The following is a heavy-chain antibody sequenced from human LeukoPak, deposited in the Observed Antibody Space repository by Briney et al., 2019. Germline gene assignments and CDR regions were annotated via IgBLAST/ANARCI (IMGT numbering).Heavy chain of an antibody. CDR2: IKQDGSEK. V-gene: IGHV3-7*01. J-gene: IGHJ4*02. D-gene: IGHD6-13*01. CDR1: GFTFSTYW. Sequence: GGSLRLSCGASGFTFSTYWMRWVRQAPGKGVEGVGNIKQDGSEKYYVDSVKGRFTISRDNAKNSLYLQMNSLRAEDTAMYYCARDSAGNDYWGQGTLVTVSS. CDR3: ARDSAGNDY.